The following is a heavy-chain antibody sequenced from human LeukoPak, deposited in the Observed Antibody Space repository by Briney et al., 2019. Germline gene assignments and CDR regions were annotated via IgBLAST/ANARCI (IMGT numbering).Heavy chain of an antibody. J-gene: IGHJ5*02. Sequence: GGSLRLSCAASGFTFSSYGMHWVRQAPGKGLEWVAVICYDGSNKYYADSVKGRFTISRNNSKNTLYLQMNSLRAEDTAVYYCARDLLARTGTGGNWFDPWGQGTLVTVSS. CDR2: ICYDGSNK. CDR1: GFTFSSYG. V-gene: IGHV3-33*01. D-gene: IGHD3/OR15-3a*01. CDR3: ARDLLARTGTGGNWFDP.